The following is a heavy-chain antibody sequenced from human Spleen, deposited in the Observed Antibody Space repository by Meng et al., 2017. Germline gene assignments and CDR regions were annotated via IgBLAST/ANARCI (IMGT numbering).Heavy chain of an antibody. Sequence: GESLKISCAASGFSVSHNYMSWVRQAPGKGLEWGSVIYSGGDTYYANSVKGRFTISRDNSKNTVFLQINSLRSEDAAVYYCARSAIDKYDLSALPLDYWGQGTLVTVSS. V-gene: IGHV3-66*02. CDR1: GFSVSHNY. CDR2: IYSGGDT. J-gene: IGHJ4*02. CDR3: ARSAIDKYDLSALPLDY. D-gene: IGHD3-22*01.